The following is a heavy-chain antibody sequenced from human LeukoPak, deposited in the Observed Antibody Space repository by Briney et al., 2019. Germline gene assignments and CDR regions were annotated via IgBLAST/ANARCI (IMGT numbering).Heavy chain of an antibody. CDR2: ISGSGGST. CDR3: AKDRRRIQLPSGDY. D-gene: IGHD5-18*01. Sequence: GGSLRLSCAASGFTFSSYAMSWVRQAPGKGLEWVSAISGSGGSTYYADSVKGRFTIPRDNSKNTLYLQMNSLRAEDTAVYYCAKDRRRIQLPSGDYWGQGTLVTVSS. CDR1: GFTFSSYA. V-gene: IGHV3-23*01. J-gene: IGHJ4*02.